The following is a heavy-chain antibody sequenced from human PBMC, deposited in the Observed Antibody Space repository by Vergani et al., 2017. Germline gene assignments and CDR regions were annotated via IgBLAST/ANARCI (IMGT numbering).Heavy chain of an antibody. D-gene: IGHD5-18*01. CDR1: GGSISSSSYY. V-gene: IGHV4-39*07. CDR2: MYYSGST. CDR3: ARTEKDKAMAT. J-gene: IGHJ4*02. Sequence: QLQLEESGPGLVKPSETLSLTCSVSGGSISSSSYYWGWIRQPPGKGLEWIGSMYYSGSTNYNPSLKSRVTISVDTSKNQFSLKLSSVTAADTAVYYCARTEKDKAMATWGQGTLVTVSS.